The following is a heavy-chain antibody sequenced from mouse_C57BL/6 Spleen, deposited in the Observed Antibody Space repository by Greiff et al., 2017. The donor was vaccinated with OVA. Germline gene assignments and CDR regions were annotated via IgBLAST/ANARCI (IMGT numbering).Heavy chain of an antibody. CDR1: GFTFSDYG. V-gene: IGHV5-15*01. J-gene: IGHJ4*01. D-gene: IGHD1-2*01. CDR3: AREGSTTAPMDY. Sequence: EVQRVESGGGLVQPGGSLKLSCAASGFTFSDYGMAWVRQAPRKGPEWVAFISNLAYSIYYADTVTGRFTISRENAKNTLYLEMSRLRSEDKAMYYCAREGSTTAPMDYWGQGTSVTVSS. CDR2: ISNLAYSI.